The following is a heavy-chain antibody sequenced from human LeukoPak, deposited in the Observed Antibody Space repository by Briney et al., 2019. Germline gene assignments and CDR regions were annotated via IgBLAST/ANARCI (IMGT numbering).Heavy chain of an antibody. D-gene: IGHD3-10*01. CDR1: GFTVSSNY. V-gene: IGHV3-23*01. CDR2: ISGSGGST. Sequence: GGSLRLSCAASGFTVSSNYMSWVRQAPGEGLEWVSVISGSGGSTYYADSVKGRFTISRDNSKNTLYLQMNSLRAEDTAVYYCAKSYGLNYYGSGSYPPEYFQHWGQGTLVTVSS. CDR3: AKSYGLNYYGSGSYPPEYFQH. J-gene: IGHJ1*01.